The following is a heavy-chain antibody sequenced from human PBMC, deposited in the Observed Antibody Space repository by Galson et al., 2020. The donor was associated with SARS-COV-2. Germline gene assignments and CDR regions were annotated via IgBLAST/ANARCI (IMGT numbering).Heavy chain of an antibody. D-gene: IGHD3-22*01. CDR3: EAYDGGADKAYRPH. CDR2: LGGSGAPT. V-gene: IGHV3-23*01. Sequence: GGSLRLSCAASRLPFSAYPMSWAPQAPGKGLEWVSALGGSGAPTLSADSVKGRFTISSENSKNTLYLQMTSLTADDTAVDCCEAYDGGADKAYRPHGGRGTLVTVSS. J-gene: IGHJ1*01. CDR1: RLPFSAYP.